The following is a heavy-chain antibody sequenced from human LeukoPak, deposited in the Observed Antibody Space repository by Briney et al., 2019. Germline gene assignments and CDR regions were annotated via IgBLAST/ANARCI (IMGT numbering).Heavy chain of an antibody. Sequence: EASVKVSCKASGGTFSSYAISWVRQAPGQRLEWMGWINAGNGNTKYSQKFQGRVTITRDTSASTAYMELSSLRSEDTAVYYCARANWNGYFDYWGQGTLVTVSS. CDR3: ARANWNGYFDY. CDR1: GGTFSSYA. V-gene: IGHV1-3*01. J-gene: IGHJ4*02. CDR2: INAGNGNT. D-gene: IGHD1-1*01.